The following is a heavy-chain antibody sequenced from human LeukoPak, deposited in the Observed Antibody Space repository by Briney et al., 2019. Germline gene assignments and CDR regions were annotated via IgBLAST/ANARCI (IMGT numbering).Heavy chain of an antibody. CDR1: GGSISSSSDY. J-gene: IGHJ4*02. Sequence: TSETLSLTCTVSGGSISSSSDYWGWIRQPPGKGLEWIESIYYSGTTYYNPSLKSRVTISVDTSKNQFSLKLSSVTAADTAVYYCAGTGLGYCSGGTCYHFDYWGQGTLVTVSS. CDR2: IYYSGTT. D-gene: IGHD2-15*01. CDR3: AGTGLGYCSGGTCYHFDY. V-gene: IGHV4-39*01.